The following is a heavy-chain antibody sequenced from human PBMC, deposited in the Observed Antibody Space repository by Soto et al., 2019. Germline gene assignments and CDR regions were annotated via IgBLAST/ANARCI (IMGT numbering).Heavy chain of an antibody. D-gene: IGHD3-22*01. V-gene: IGHV3-11*01. J-gene: IGHJ4*02. Sequence: GGSLRLSCAASGFTFSDYYMSWIRQAPGKGLEWVSYISSSGSTIYYADSVKGRFTISRDNAKNSLYLQMNSLRAEDTAVYYCARDQYYYDSSGYHHFDYWGQGTLVTVSS. CDR2: ISSSGSTI. CDR1: GFTFSDYY. CDR3: ARDQYYYDSSGYHHFDY.